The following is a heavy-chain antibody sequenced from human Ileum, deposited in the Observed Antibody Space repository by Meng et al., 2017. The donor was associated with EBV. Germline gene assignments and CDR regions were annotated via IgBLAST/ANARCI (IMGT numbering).Heavy chain of an antibody. CDR2: IYHSGST. J-gene: IGHJ4*02. CDR1: GDSISSNNW. D-gene: IGHD4-17*01. Sequence: QVQRQEAGPGLVKPSGTLSLSCAVSGDSISSNNWWSWVRQPPGKGLEWIGEIYHSGSTNYNPSFKSRVTMSVDKSKNQISLNLSSVTAADTAVYYCASGRDYAWHSWGRGTLVTVSS. V-gene: IGHV4-4*02. CDR3: ASGRDYAWHS.